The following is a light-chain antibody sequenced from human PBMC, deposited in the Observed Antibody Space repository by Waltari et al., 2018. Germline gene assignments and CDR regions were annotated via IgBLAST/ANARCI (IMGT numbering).Light chain of an antibody. CDR1: QSVSRW. CDR3: QHYSTDSWT. Sequence: IQMTHSPSPLSASVGARVTITCRARQSVSRWLAWYQQKPGKAPKLLIYKTSTLESGVPSRFSGSGSGTEVSLTISSLQPDDFATYYCQHYSTDSWTFGQGTKLEIK. J-gene: IGKJ1*01. CDR2: KTS. V-gene: IGKV1-5*03.